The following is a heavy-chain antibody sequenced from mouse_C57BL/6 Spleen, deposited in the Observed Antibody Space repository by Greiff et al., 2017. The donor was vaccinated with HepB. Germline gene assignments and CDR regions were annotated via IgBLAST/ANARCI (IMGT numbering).Heavy chain of an antibody. V-gene: IGHV5-9-1*02. CDR3: TRGAGSDWYFDV. CDR1: GFTFSSYA. J-gene: IGHJ1*03. Sequence: EVQVVESGEGLVKPGGSLKLSCAASGFTFSSYAMSWVRQTPEKRLEWVAYISSGGDYIYYADTVKGRFTISRDNARNTLYLQMSSLKSEDTAMYYCTRGAGSDWYFDVWGTGTTVTVAS. D-gene: IGHD3-3*01. CDR2: ISSGGDYI.